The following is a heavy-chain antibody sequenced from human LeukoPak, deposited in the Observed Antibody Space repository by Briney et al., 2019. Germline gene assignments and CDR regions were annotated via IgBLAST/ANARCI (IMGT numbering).Heavy chain of an antibody. CDR2: ISYDGSNK. Sequence: GRSLRLSCAASGFTFSSYAMHWVRQAPGKGLKWVAVISYDGSNKYYADSVKGRFTISRDNSKNTLYLQMNSLRAEDTAVYYCAREVDGDYAYYYGMDVWGQGTTVTVSS. D-gene: IGHD4-17*01. CDR3: AREVDGDYAYYYGMDV. J-gene: IGHJ6*02. CDR1: GFTFSSYA. V-gene: IGHV3-30-3*01.